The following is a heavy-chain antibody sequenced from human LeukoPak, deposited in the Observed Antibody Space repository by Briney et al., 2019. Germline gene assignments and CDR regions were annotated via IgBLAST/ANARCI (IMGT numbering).Heavy chain of an antibody. CDR3: ARDPTTVVTTPYYFDF. CDR1: GGSFSGYH. D-gene: IGHD4-23*01. J-gene: IGHJ4*02. CDR2: INDRGHT. V-gene: IGHV4-34*01. Sequence: SETLSLTCAVRGGSFSGYHWSWIRQSPGKGLEWIGEINDRGHTNYNPSLESRITISVDTSKKQFSLNLSSVTAADTAVYYCARDPTTVVTTPYYFDFWGQGTLVTVSS.